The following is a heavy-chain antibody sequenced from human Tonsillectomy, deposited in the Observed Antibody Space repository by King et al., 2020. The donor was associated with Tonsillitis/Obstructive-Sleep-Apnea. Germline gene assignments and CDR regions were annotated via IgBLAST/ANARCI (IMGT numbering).Heavy chain of an antibody. V-gene: IGHV3-30*03. CDR2: ISSDGSNK. D-gene: IGHD5-24*01. Sequence: VQLVESGGGVVQPGRSLRLSCAAYGFIFNSYVMHWVRQAPGKGLEWVAVISSDGSNKYHADSVKGRFAISRDNSKSTLYLQMNSLRAEDTAVYYCARGSPEDAAFDIWGQGTMVTVSS. CDR3: ARGSPEDAAFDI. CDR1: GFIFNSYV. J-gene: IGHJ3*02.